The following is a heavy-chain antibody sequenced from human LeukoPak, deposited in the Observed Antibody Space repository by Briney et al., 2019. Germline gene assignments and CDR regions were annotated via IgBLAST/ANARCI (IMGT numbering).Heavy chain of an antibody. V-gene: IGHV3-30*02. Sequence: GSLILSCAAFGLTFSSYGMHWVRQPPGKGLEWGAFIRHDGTYQQYADSVKGRFTVSRDNSKDMVYLQMNSLRTEDTAVYYCAKNRDSSDYPRDFDYWGQGTLVTVSS. D-gene: IGHD3-22*01. CDR1: GLTFSSYG. CDR3: AKNRDSSDYPRDFDY. CDR2: IRHDGTYQ. J-gene: IGHJ4*02.